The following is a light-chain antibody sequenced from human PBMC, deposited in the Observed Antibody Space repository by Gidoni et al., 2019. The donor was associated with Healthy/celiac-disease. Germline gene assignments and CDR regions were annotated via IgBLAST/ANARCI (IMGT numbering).Light chain of an antibody. Sequence: ALTPSPGTLSLSPGERATLSCRASQSVSSSYLAWYQQKPGQAPRLLIYGASSRATGIPDRFSGSGSGTDFTLTISRLEPEDFAVYYCQQYGSSPWTFGQGTKVEIK. J-gene: IGKJ1*01. V-gene: IGKV3-20*01. CDR3: QQYGSSPWT. CDR2: GAS. CDR1: QSVSSSY.